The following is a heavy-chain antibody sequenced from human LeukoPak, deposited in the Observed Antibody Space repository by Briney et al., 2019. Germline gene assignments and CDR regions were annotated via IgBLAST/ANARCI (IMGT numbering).Heavy chain of an antibody. CDR1: GFTFSSYG. J-gene: IGHJ5*02. V-gene: IGHV3-48*01. CDR2: ISSSSSTI. Sequence: SGGSLRLSCAASGFTFSSYGMTWVRQAPGKGLEWVSYISSSSSTIYYADSVKGRFTISRDNAKNSLYLQLNSLRAEDTAVYYCARARRSGGITLIRGVKDRGWFDAWGQGTLVTVSS. CDR3: ARARRSGGITLIRGVKDRGWFDA. D-gene: IGHD3-10*01.